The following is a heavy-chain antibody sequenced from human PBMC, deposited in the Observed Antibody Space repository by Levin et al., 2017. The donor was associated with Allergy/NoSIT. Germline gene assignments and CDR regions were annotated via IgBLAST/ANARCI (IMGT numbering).Heavy chain of an antibody. J-gene: IGHJ2*01. Sequence: GESLKISCKGSGYSFTSYWISWVRQMPGKGLEWMGRIDPSDSYTNYSPSFQGHVTISADKSISTAYLQWSSLKASDTAMYYCARQDCSGGSCYSGYFDRWGRGTLVTVSS. D-gene: IGHD2-15*01. CDR3: ARQDCSGGSCYSGYFDR. CDR1: GYSFTSYW. CDR2: IDPSDSYT. V-gene: IGHV5-10-1*01.